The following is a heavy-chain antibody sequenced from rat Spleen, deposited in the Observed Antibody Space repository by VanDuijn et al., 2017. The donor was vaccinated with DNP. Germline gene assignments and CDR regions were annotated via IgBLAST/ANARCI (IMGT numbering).Heavy chain of an antibody. CDR3: ARWKIGPHYFDY. V-gene: IGHV3-1*01. J-gene: IGHJ2*01. CDR1: GYSITSDY. Sequence: EVRLQESGPGLVKPSQSLSLTCSVTGYSITSDYWGWIRKFPGNKMEWIGHISYSGRTTYNPSLQGRISITRDTSKNQFFLQLNSVSTEDTATYYCARWKIGPHYFDYWGQGVMVTVSS. D-gene: IGHD1-5*01. CDR2: ISYSGRT.